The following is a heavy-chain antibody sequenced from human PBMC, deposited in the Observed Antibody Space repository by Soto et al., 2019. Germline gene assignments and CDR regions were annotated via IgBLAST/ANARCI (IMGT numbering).Heavy chain of an antibody. CDR2: IWYDGSNK. CDR1: GFTFSSYG. CDR3: ARDDYDSSGYYYVDY. D-gene: IGHD3-22*01. Sequence: GGSLRLSCAASGFTFSSYGMHWVRQAPGKGLERVADIWYDGSNKYYADTLKGRFTISRDNSKKTLYLQVNSLRAEDTSVYFFARDDYDSSGYYYVDYWGQGTLVTVSS. J-gene: IGHJ4*02. V-gene: IGHV3-33*01.